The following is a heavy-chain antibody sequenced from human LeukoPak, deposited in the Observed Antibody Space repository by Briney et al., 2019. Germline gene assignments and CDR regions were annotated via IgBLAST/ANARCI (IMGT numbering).Heavy chain of an antibody. D-gene: IGHD3-3*01. CDR3: ALPNFFTQDAFDI. CDR2: INSDGSST. CDR1: GFTFSSYW. V-gene: IGHV3-74*01. J-gene: IGHJ3*02. Sequence: GGSLRLSCAASGFTFSSYWMHWVRQAPGKGLVWVSRINSDGSSTGYADSVKGRFTISRDNAKNTLYLQMNSLRAEDTAVCYCALPNFFTQDAFDIWGQGTMVTVSS.